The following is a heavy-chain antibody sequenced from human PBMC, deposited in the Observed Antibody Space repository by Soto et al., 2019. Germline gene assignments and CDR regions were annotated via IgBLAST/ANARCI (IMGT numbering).Heavy chain of an antibody. V-gene: IGHV1-18*01. Sequence: ASVKVSCKASGYTFTSYGISWVRQAPGQGLEWMGWISAYNGNTNYAQKLQGRVTMTTDTSTSTAYMELRSLRSDDTAVYYCAREEYSSSEYWFDPWGQGTLVPVSS. CDR3: AREEYSSSEYWFDP. CDR1: GYTFTSYG. CDR2: ISAYNGNT. J-gene: IGHJ5*02. D-gene: IGHD6-6*01.